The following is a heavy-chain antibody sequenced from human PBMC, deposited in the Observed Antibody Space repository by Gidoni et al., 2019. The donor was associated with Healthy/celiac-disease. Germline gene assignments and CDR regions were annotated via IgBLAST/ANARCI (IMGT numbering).Heavy chain of an antibody. CDR3: TTVFSIAAAGTSEY. CDR2: IKSKTDDGTT. CDR1: GSTLGNAW. D-gene: IGHD6-13*01. V-gene: IGHV3-15*01. J-gene: IGHJ4*02. Sequence: EVKLVESGGGLVKPGGALRLSCGASGSTLGNAWMSWVRQAPGKGLEWVGSIKSKTDDGTTDYAAPVKGRFTISRDESKNTLYLKMNSLKTEDTAVYYCTTVFSIAAAGTSEYWGQGTLVTVSS.